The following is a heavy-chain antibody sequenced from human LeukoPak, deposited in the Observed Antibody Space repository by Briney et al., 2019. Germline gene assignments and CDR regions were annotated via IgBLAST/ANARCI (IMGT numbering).Heavy chain of an antibody. CDR2: ISSSGSTI. V-gene: IGHV3-11*01. CDR3: ARDPWYSSISGMDV. D-gene: IGHD6-13*01. CDR1: GFTFSDYY. J-gene: IGHJ6*02. Sequence: PGGSLRLPCAASGFTFSDYYMSWIRQAPGKGLEWVSYISSSGSTIYYADSVKGRFTISRDNAKNSLYLQMNSLRAEDTAVYYCARDPWYSSISGMDVWGQGTTVTVSS.